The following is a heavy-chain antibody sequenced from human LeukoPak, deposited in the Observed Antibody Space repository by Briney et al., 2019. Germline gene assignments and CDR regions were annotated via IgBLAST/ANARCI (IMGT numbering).Heavy chain of an antibody. J-gene: IGHJ4*02. Sequence: IKQEGSEKSYVDSVKGRFTISRDNAKNSQYLRKSSLRAEDTPLYYCARAGGETKFPFDYWGRGTLVTVSS. CDR2: IKQEGSEK. D-gene: IGHD3-10*01. CDR3: ARAGGETKFPFDY. V-gene: IGHV3-7*01.